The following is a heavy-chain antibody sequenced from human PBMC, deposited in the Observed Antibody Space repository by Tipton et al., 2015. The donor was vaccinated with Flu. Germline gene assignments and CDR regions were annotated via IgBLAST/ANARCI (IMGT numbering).Heavy chain of an antibody. CDR1: GYSFTSYW. CDR3: ARHGYSYGYGSINWFDP. CDR2: IYPGDSDT. D-gene: IGHD5-18*01. V-gene: IGHV5-51*01. Sequence: QLVQSGAEVKGPGESPKISCKGSGYSFTSYWIGWVRQMPGKGLEWMGIIYPGDSDTRYSPSFQGQVTISADKSISTAYLQWSSLKASDTAMYYCARHGYSYGYGSINWFDPWGQGTLVTVSS. J-gene: IGHJ5*02.